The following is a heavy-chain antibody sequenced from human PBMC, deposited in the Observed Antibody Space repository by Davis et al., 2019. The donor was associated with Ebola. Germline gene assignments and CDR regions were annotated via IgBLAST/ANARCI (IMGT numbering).Heavy chain of an antibody. J-gene: IGHJ6*02. CDR2: IYYSGST. Sequence: SETLSLTCTVSGGSISRGGYYWSWIRQHPGKGLEWIGYIYYSGSTNYNPSLKSRVTISVDTSKNQFSLKLSSVTAADTAVYYCARAGGSTPAATIWYYYYGMDVWGQGTTVTVSS. CDR3: ARAGGSTPAATIWYYYYGMDV. CDR1: GGSISRGGYY. D-gene: IGHD2-2*01. V-gene: IGHV4-61*08.